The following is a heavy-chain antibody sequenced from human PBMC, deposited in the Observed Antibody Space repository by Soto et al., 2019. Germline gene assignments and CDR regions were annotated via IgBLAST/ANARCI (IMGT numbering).Heavy chain of an antibody. D-gene: IGHD5-12*01. V-gene: IGHV4-31*03. CDR1: GGSISSGGYY. J-gene: IGHJ5*01. CDR2: IYYSGST. Sequence: PSETLSLTCSVSGGSISSGGYYWSWIRQHPGKGLEWIGYIYYSGSTYYNPSLKSRVTISVDTSKNQFSLKLSSLTAADTAVYYCARDVDIVATIDSWGQGTLVTVSS. CDR3: ARDVDIVATIDS.